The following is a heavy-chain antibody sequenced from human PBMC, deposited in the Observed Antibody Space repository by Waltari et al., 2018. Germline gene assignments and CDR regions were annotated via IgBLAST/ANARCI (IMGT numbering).Heavy chain of an antibody. CDR3: ARDNDYYFDY. CDR2: ISSSSSTI. J-gene: IGHJ4*02. D-gene: IGHD2-21*02. V-gene: IGHV3-48*04. Sequence: EVQLVESGGGLVQPGGSLRLSCAASGFTFSSYSMNWVRQAPGKGLELVSYISSSSSTIYYAGSVKGRFTFSRDNAKNSLYLQMNSLRAEDTAVYYCARDNDYYFDYWGQGTLVTVSS. CDR1: GFTFSSYS.